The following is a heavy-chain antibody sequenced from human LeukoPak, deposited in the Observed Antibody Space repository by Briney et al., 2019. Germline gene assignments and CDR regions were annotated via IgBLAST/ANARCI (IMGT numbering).Heavy chain of an antibody. CDR1: GFTFSSYA. CDR3: ARSTTYYYDSSGYYYDRVYYYYGMDV. V-gene: IGHV3-30-3*02. J-gene: IGHJ6*02. D-gene: IGHD3-22*01. CDR2: ISYDGSNK. Sequence: PGGSLRLSCAASGFTFSSYAIHWVRQAPGKGLEWVAVISYDGSNKYYADSVKGRFTISRDNSKNTLYLQMNSLRAEDTAVYYCARSTTYYYDSSGYYYDRVYYYYGMDVWGQGTTVTVSS.